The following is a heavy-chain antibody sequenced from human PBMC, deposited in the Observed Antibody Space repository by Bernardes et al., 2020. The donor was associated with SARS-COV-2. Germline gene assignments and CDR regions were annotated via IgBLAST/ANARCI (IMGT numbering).Heavy chain of an antibody. Sequence: SESLPLTCAVYGGSFSGCYWSWIRQPPGKGLEWIGEINHSGSTSYNPSLKSRVTISVDTSKNQFSLKLSSVTAADTAVYYCARGSNVLRFLEWLERDYYYMDVWGKGTTVTVSS. D-gene: IGHD3-3*01. V-gene: IGHV4-34*01. CDR2: INHSGST. J-gene: IGHJ6*03. CDR1: GGSFSGCY. CDR3: ARGSNVLRFLEWLERDYYYMDV.